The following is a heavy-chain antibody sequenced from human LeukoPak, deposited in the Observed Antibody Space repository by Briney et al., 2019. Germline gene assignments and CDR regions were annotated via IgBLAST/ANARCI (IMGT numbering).Heavy chain of an antibody. V-gene: IGHV7-4-1*02. Sequence: VKVSCKASGYTFTNYAMNWVRQAPGQGLEWMGWINPNTGNPTYAQGFTGRFVFSLDTSVTTTYLQISGLKAEDTAVYYCARAYQRLGGLSFPDSWGQGTLVTVSS. D-gene: IGHD3-16*02. CDR3: ARAYQRLGGLSFPDS. J-gene: IGHJ5*01. CDR2: INPNTGNP. CDR1: GYTFTNYA.